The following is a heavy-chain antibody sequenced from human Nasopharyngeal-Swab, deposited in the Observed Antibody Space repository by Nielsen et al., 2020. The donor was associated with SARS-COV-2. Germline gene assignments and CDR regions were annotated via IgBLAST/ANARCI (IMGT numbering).Heavy chain of an antibody. CDR1: GFTFSSYG. CDR2: ISYDGSNK. CDR3: ARGLPYYDFWSGEVGEYYFDY. V-gene: IGHV3-30*03. Sequence: GESLKISCAASGFTFSSYGMHWVRQAPGKGLEWVAVISYDGSNKYYADSVKGRFTISRDNSKNTLYLQMNSLRAEDTAVYYCARGLPYYDFWSGEVGEYYFDYWGQGILVTVSS. J-gene: IGHJ4*02. D-gene: IGHD3-3*01.